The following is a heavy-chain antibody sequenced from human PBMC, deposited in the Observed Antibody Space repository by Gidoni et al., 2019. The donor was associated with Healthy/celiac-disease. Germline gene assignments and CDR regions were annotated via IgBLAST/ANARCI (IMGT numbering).Heavy chain of an antibody. D-gene: IGHD5-18*01. V-gene: IGHV4-31*03. CDR1: GGSLSSGGYY. CDR3: ARVLTKGIQLWSEYYFDY. J-gene: IGHJ4*02. Sequence: QVQLQESGPGLVKPSQTLSLTCTVSGGSLSSGGYYWSWIRQPPGKGLEWIGYIYYSGSTYYNPSLKIRVTISVDTSKNQFSRKLSSVTAADTAVYYCARVLTKGIQLWSEYYFDYWGQGTLVTVSS. CDR2: IYYSGST.